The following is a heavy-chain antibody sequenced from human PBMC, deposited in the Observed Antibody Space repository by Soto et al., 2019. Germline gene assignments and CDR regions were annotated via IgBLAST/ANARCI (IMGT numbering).Heavy chain of an antibody. D-gene: IGHD5-18*01. CDR3: ARDSLSYGIRAYYFDY. Sequence: SETLSLTCTVSGGSISSYYWIWIRQPAGKGLEWIGRIYTSGSTNYNPSLKSRVTMSVDTSKNQFSLKLSSVTAADTAVYYCARDSLSYGIRAYYFDYWGQGTLVTVSS. CDR1: GGSISSYY. V-gene: IGHV4-4*07. CDR2: IYTSGST. J-gene: IGHJ4*02.